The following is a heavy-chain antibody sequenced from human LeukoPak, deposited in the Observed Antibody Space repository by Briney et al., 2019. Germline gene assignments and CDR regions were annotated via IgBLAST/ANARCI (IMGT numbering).Heavy chain of an antibody. J-gene: IGHJ6*02. D-gene: IGHD3-9*01. CDR3: AKGPGRDILAISYGMDV. CDR2: ISGSGDHT. CDR1: GFTFSDYW. V-gene: IGHV3-23*01. Sequence: SGGSLRLSCAASGFTFSDYWMHWVRQAPGKGLEWVSAISGSGDHTYYADSVKGRFTISRDNSKSTLYLQMSSLRAEDTAVYYCAKGPGRDILAISYGMDVWGQGTTVTVSS.